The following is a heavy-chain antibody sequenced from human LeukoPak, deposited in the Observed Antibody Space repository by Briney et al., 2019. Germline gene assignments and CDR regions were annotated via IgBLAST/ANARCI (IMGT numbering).Heavy chain of an antibody. CDR3: AKDHLKRSSTSCGWFDP. Sequence: PGGSLRLSCAASGFTFSSYGMHWVRQAPGKGLEWVAFIRYDGSNKYYADSVKGRITISRDNSKNSLYLQMNSLRAEDTAVYYCAKDHLKRSSTSCGWFDPWGQGTLVTVSS. CDR1: GFTFSSYG. J-gene: IGHJ5*02. D-gene: IGHD2-2*01. V-gene: IGHV3-30*02. CDR2: IRYDGSNK.